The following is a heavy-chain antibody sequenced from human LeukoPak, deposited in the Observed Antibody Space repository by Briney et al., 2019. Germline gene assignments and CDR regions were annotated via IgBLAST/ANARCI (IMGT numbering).Heavy chain of an antibody. D-gene: IGHD4-17*01. CDR3: ARVHRTVTFPRSVGTFDY. Sequence: SETLSLTCAVSGGSISSGGYYWSWIRQHPGKGLEWIGYIYYSGSTYYNPSLKSRVTISVDTSKNQFSLKLSSVTAADTAVYYCARVHRTVTFPRSVGTFDYWGQGTLVTVSS. CDR1: GGSISSGGYY. CDR2: IYYSGST. V-gene: IGHV4-31*11. J-gene: IGHJ4*02.